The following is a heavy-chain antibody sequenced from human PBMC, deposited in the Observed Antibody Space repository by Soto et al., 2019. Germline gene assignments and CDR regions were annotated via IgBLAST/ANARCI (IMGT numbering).Heavy chain of an antibody. Sequence: ETLSLTCTVSGGSISSYYWSWIRQPPGKGLEWIGEIYHSGSTNYNPSLKSRVTISVDKSKNQFSLKLSSVTAADTAVYYCARSPDSSGYYPRRYYYGMDVWGLGTTVTVSS. V-gene: IGHV4-59*08. CDR3: ARSPDSSGYYPRRYYYGMDV. CDR1: GGSISSYY. CDR2: IYHSGST. J-gene: IGHJ6*02. D-gene: IGHD3-22*01.